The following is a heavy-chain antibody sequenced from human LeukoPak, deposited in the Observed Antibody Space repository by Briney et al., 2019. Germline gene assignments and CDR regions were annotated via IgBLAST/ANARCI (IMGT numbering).Heavy chain of an antibody. J-gene: IGHJ3*02. CDR2: IYYSGST. V-gene: IGHV4-39*07. CDR1: GGSISSSSYY. D-gene: IGHD1-26*01. CDR3: ARADYYEGSAFDI. Sequence: SETLSLTCTVSGGSISSSSYYWGWIRQPPGKGLEWIGSIYYSGSTYYNPSLKSRVTISVVTSKNQFSLKLSSVTAADTAVYYCARADYYEGSAFDIWGQGTMVTVSS.